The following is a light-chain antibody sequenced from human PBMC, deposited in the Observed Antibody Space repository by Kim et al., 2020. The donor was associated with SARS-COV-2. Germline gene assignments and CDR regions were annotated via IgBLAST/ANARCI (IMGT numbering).Light chain of an antibody. J-gene: IGLJ3*02. V-gene: IGLV3-25*03. Sequence: SPGQTARITCSGDALPKQYVYWFQQKPGQAPVVVIYEDTERPSGIPERFSGSTSGTTVTSTISGVQAEDEADYYCQSADSSDTFWVFGGGTQLTVL. CDR1: ALPKQY. CDR2: EDT. CDR3: QSADSSDTFWV.